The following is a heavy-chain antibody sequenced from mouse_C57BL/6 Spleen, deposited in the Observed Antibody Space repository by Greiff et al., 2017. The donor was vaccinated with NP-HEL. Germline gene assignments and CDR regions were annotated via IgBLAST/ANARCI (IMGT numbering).Heavy chain of an antibody. CDR1: GYTFTSYW. Sequence: VQLQQSGAELVKPGASVKLSCKASGYTFTSYWMHWVKQRPGRGLEWIGRIDTNSGGTKYNEKFKSKATLTVDKPSSTAYMQLSSLTSEDSAVYYCARYPIYDYYAMDYWGQGTSVTVSS. D-gene: IGHD2-3*01. CDR2: IDTNSGGT. J-gene: IGHJ4*01. V-gene: IGHV1-72*01. CDR3: ARYPIYDYYAMDY.